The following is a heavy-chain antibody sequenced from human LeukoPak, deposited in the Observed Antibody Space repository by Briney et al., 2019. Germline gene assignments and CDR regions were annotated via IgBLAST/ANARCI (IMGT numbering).Heavy chain of an antibody. J-gene: IGHJ4*02. CDR1: GGSISSSNW. Sequence: PSETLSLTCAVSGGSISSSNWWSWVRQPPGKGLEWIGEINHSGSTNYNPSLKSRVTISVDTTKNQFSLKLSSVTAADTAVYYCARRRRGDRAQYYFDYWGQGTLVTVSS. V-gene: IGHV4-4*02. CDR2: INHSGST. D-gene: IGHD2-21*02. CDR3: ARRRRGDRAQYYFDY.